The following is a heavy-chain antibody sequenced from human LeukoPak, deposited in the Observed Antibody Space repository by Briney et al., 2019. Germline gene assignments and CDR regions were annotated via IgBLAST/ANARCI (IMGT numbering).Heavy chain of an antibody. J-gene: IGHJ6*02. CDR3: ARVQHGARGALYYYYGMDV. Sequence: ASVKVSCKASGYTLTSYDINWVRQATGQGLEWMGWMNPNSGNTGYAQKFQGRVTMTRNTSISTAYMELSSLRSEDTAVYYCARVQHGARGALYYYYGMDVRGQGTTVTVSS. V-gene: IGHV1-8*01. D-gene: IGHD1-26*01. CDR2: MNPNSGNT. CDR1: GYTLTSYD.